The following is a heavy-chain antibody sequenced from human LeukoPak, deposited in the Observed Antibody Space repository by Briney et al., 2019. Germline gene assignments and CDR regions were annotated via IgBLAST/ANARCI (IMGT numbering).Heavy chain of an antibody. CDR1: EFTFSSYG. CDR3: AKAKNVQELVTYGGFDY. J-gene: IGHJ4*02. CDR2: ISYVGSDK. D-gene: IGHD4-23*01. V-gene: IGHV3-30*18. Sequence: GGSLRLSCAASEFTFSSYGMHWVRQAPGKGLEWVADISYVGSDKYYADSVKGRFTISRDNSKNTLYLQMNSLRAEDTAVYYCAKAKNVQELVTYGGFDYWGQGTLVTVSS.